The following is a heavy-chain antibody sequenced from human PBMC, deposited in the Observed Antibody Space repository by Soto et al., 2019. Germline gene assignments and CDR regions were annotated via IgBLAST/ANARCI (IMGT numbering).Heavy chain of an antibody. V-gene: IGHV3-72*01. CDR1: GFTLSDSY. CDR2: SRDRVTGSST. J-gene: IGHJ5*02. Sequence: EVQLVESGGGLVQPGGSLRLSCAASGFTLSDSYIDWVRQAPGKGLEWVGRSRDRVTGSSTIYAASVKGRFAASRDDANSLVYLEMNSLTTEDTAVYYCVRDTYFSDSSAYTRCFEHWGQGTLVTVSS. CDR3: VRDTYFSDSSAYTRCFEH. D-gene: IGHD6-19*01.